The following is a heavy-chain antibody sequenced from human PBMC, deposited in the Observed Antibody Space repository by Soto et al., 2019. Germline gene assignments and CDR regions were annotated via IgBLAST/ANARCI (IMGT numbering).Heavy chain of an antibody. D-gene: IGHD1-26*01. CDR1: GFKVRSHG. Sequence: GGSLRLSCEVSGFKVRSHGMHWVRQAPGKGLEWISYISTSSDVVNYANSVTGRFTISRDNGQNSLFLQMNSLKDDDTALYYCVREATSGHLDFWGQGTLGTVSS. J-gene: IGHJ4*02. V-gene: IGHV3-48*02. CDR2: ISTSSDVV. CDR3: VREATSGHLDF.